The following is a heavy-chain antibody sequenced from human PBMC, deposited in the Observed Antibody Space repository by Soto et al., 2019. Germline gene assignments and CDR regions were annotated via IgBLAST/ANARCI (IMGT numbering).Heavy chain of an antibody. CDR3: ARDTYSGYDFGL. CDR1: GASVAGGSYY. J-gene: IGHJ5*02. Sequence: QVQLRESGPGLVKPSQTLSLTCSVSGASVAGGSYYWSWVRQPPGKGLEWIGYIPSRGRPFYNPSLTSGGTISADTSKYQLSLQLTSVTAADTAVYYCARDTYSGYDFGLWGQGTLVTVSS. CDR2: IPSRGRP. V-gene: IGHV4-30-4*01. D-gene: IGHD5-12*01.